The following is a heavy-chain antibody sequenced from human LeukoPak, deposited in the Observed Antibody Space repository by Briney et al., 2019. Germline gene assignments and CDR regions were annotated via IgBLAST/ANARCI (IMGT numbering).Heavy chain of an antibody. D-gene: IGHD3-16*02. Sequence: GASVKVSCKASGYTFTGFGLSWVRQAPGQGLEWLGWISTSYGYTTYAQNLQGGVTVTTDTSTSTAYMELTSLRSDDTAVYYCARVYVSGSYQRAAFDVWGQGTMVTVS. CDR1: GYTFTGFG. V-gene: IGHV1-18*01. CDR2: ISTSYGYT. J-gene: IGHJ3*01. CDR3: ARVYVSGSYQRAAFDV.